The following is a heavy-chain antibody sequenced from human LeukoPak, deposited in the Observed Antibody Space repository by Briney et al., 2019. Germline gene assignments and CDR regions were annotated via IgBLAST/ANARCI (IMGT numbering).Heavy chain of an antibody. CDR1: GGSISSSSYY. D-gene: IGHD6-13*01. CDR3: AGFPLAAAGTYFDY. V-gene: IGHV4-39*07. CDR2: IYHSGST. Sequence: SETLSLTCTVSGGSISSSSYYWGWIRQPPGKGLEWIGSIYHSGSTYYNPSLKSRVTISVDTSKNQFSLKLSSVTAADTAVYYCAGFPLAAAGTYFDYWGQGTLVTVSS. J-gene: IGHJ4*02.